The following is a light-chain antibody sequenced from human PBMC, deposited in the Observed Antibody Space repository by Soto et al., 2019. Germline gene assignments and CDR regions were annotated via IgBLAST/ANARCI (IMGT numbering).Light chain of an antibody. CDR2: EES. CDR3: QQEKTYTRT. Sequence: DIQRTQSPSFLSASVGDRVTITCRPSQAVPNNMAWYQKKPGKHPKLLIYEESTLHSGVPSRFSGRKSGTQFNLTIDSLQTEDFATYEGQQEKTYTRTFGGGTKVDIK. CDR1: QAVPNN. V-gene: IGKV1-9*01. J-gene: IGKJ4*01.